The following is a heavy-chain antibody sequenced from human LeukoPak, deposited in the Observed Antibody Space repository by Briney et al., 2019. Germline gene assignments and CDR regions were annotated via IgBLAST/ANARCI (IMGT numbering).Heavy chain of an antibody. V-gene: IGHV5-51*01. Sequence: PGESLQISCQASGYRFTDYWIAWVRQLPGKGLEYMGIIYPGDSDTRYSPSFQGQVTISVDRSISTAYLQWISLKASDTAIYYCARRLESGRLFDFWGQGTLVTVSS. J-gene: IGHJ4*02. CDR2: IYPGDSDT. D-gene: IGHD1-1*01. CDR3: ARRLESGRLFDF. CDR1: GYRFTDYW.